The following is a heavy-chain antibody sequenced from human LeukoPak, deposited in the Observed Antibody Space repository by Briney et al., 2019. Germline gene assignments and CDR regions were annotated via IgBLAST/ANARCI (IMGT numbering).Heavy chain of an antibody. CDR2: INSDGSST. V-gene: IGHV3-74*01. CDR3: GRVAYGNSWYVDY. J-gene: IGHJ4*02. D-gene: IGHD4-23*01. Sequence: GGSLRLSCAASGFTFSSYSMNWVRQAPGKGLVWVSRINSDGSSTNYADSVKGRFTVSRDNAKNTLSLQMDSLRAEDTAVYYCGRVAYGNSWYVDYWGQGTLVTVSS. CDR1: GFTFSSYS.